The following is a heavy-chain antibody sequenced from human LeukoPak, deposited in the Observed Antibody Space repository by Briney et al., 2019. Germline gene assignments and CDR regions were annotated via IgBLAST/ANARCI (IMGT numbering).Heavy chain of an antibody. CDR3: ARDSSRNNFDY. V-gene: IGHV1-69*06. D-gene: IGHD2-2*01. CDR2: IIPIFGTA. J-gene: IGHJ4*02. CDR1: GYTFTSYG. Sequence: SVKVSCKASGYTFTSYGVSWVRQAPGQGLEWMGGIIPIFGTANYAQKFQGRVTITADKSTSTAYMELSSLRSEDTAVYYCARDSSRNNFDYWGQGTLVTVSS.